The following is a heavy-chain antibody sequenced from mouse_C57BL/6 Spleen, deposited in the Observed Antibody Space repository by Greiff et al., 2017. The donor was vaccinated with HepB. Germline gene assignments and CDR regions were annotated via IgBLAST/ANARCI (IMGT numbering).Heavy chain of an antibody. D-gene: IGHD2-5*01. V-gene: IGHV1-18*01. CDR2: INPNNGGT. CDR1: GYTFTDYN. CDR3: ARTYYSNYGYYAMDY. J-gene: IGHJ4*01. Sequence: EVQLQQSGPELVKPGASVKIPCKASGYTFTDYNMDWVKQSHGKSLEWIGDINPNNGGTIYNQKFKGKATLTVDKSSSTAYMELRSLTSEDTAVYYCARTYYSNYGYYAMDYWGQGTSVTVSS.